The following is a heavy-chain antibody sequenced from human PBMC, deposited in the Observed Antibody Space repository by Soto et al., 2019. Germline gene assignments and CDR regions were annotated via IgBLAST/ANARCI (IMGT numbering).Heavy chain of an antibody. D-gene: IGHD2-15*01. V-gene: IGHV1-3*04. CDR3: ARGNIVVPEAYDAFGP. CDR2: INTGNGNT. CDR1: GYTFIANT. J-gene: IGHJ5*02. Sequence: GASVKVSCKASGYTFIANTMHWVRQAPGQSLEWMGWINTGNGNTNYLQKFQGRVTMTRDTSASTVYMELSSLRSEDTAVYYCARGNIVVPEAYDAFGPWGQGTLVTVSS.